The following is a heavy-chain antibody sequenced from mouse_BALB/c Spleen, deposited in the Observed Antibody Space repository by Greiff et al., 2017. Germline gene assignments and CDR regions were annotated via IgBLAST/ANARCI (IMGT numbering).Heavy chain of an antibody. CDR3: ARDRGYGLDY. D-gene: IGHD1-2*01. V-gene: IGHV2-9*02. CDR1: GFSLTSYG. CDR2: IWAGGST. Sequence: VKLMESGPGLVAPSQSLSITCTVSGFSLTSYGVHWVRQPPGKGLEWLGVIWAGGSTNYNSALMSRLSISKDNSKSQVFLKMNSLQTDDTAMYYCARDRGYGLDYWGQGTTLTVSS. J-gene: IGHJ2*01.